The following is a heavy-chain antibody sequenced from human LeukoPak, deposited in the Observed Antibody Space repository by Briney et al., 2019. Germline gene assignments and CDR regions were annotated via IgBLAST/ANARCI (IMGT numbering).Heavy chain of an antibody. D-gene: IGHD1-26*01. CDR3: AKDGKWELSAY. CDR1: GFTFSSYA. J-gene: IGHJ4*02. CDR2: VSGSGGST. Sequence: GGSLRLSCAASGFTFSSYAMSWVRQAPGKGLEWVSAVSGSGGSTYYADSVKGRFTISRDNSKNTLYLQMNSLRAEDTAVYYCAKDGKWELSAYWGQGTLVTVSS. V-gene: IGHV3-23*01.